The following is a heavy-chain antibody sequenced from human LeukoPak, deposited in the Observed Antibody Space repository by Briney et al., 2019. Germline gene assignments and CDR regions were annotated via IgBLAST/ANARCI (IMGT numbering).Heavy chain of an antibody. CDR3: AKVEYTSSWYRFDY. D-gene: IGHD6-13*01. CDR2: ISWGSGNI. V-gene: IGHV3-9*01. Sequence: PGGSLRLSCAASGFTFDDYAMHWVRQAPGKGLEWVAGISWGSGNIGYADSVKGRFTISRDNAKNSLYLQMNSLRADDTALYYCAKVEYTSSWYRFDYWGQGTLVTVSS. J-gene: IGHJ4*02. CDR1: GFTFDDYA.